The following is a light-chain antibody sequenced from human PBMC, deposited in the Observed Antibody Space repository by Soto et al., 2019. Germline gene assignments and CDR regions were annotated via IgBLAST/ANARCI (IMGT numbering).Light chain of an antibody. CDR2: KAS. V-gene: IGKV1-5*03. J-gene: IGKJ1*01. CDR1: QSISSW. CDR3: QQYNNYPWT. Sequence: DIQMTQSPSTLSASVGDRVTITCRASQSISSWLAWYQQKPGKAHTLLIYKASSLERGVPSRFSGSGSGTEFTLTISSLQPDDFATYYCQQYNNYPWTFGQGTKVEIK.